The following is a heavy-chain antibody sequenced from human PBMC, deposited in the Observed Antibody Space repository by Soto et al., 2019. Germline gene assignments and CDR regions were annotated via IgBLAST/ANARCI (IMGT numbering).Heavy chain of an antibody. CDR1: GGSISSYY. D-gene: IGHD5-18*01. CDR2: IYYSGST. V-gene: IGHV4-59*01. J-gene: IGHJ4*01. Sequence: SETLSLTCTVSGGSISSYYWSWIRQPPGKGLEWIGYIYYSGSTNYNPSLKSRVTISVDTSKNQFSLKLSSVTAADTAVYYCASSWRGYSYGRYYFDYWGXGTLVKVSS. CDR3: ASSWRGYSYGRYYFDY.